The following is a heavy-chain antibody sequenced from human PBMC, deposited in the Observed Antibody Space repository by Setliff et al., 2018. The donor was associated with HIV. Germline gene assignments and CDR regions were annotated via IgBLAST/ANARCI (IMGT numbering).Heavy chain of an antibody. D-gene: IGHD1-26*01. CDR3: ATRGEQLYFYGMDV. CDR2: IHTNTGDP. Sequence: ASVKVSCKASGYTFTSYAVNWVRQAPGQGLEWVGWIHTNTGDPTYAQGFTGRFVFSFDTSVSTAYLQISGLKAEDTAVYYRATRGEQLYFYGMDVWGQGTTVTVSS. CDR1: GYTFTSYA. V-gene: IGHV7-4-1*02. J-gene: IGHJ6*02.